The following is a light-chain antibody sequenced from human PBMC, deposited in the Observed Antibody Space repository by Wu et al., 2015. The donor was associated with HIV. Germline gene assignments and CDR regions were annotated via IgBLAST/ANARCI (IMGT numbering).Light chain of an antibody. V-gene: IGKV1-27*01. J-gene: IGKJ1*01. Sequence: DIQMTQSPSSLSASVGDRISITCRASQDISNYLAWFQQKPGKVPRLLIYSASTLQLGVPSRFSGSGSGTDFTLTISSLQPEDVATYYCQXYYHTAPWTFGQGTQVEIK. CDR1: QDISNY. CDR3: QXYYHTAPWT. CDR2: SAS.